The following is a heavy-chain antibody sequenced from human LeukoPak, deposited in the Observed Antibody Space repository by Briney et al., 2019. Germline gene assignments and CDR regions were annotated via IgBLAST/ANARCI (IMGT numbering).Heavy chain of an antibody. CDR1: GFPFSNYA. J-gene: IGHJ4*02. V-gene: IGHV3-23*01. D-gene: IGHD1-26*01. CDR2: VNDNGAAT. Sequence: GGSLRLSCAASGFPFSNYAMSWVRQAPGKGLKWVATVNDNGAATYYADSVKGRFTISRDNSYNTVSLQMNSLRAEDTAVYYCAKDIGGSYYYFDYWGQGTLVTVSS. CDR3: AKDIGGSYYYFDY.